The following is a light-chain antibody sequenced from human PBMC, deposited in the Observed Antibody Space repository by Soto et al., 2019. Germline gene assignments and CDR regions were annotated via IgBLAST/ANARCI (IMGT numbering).Light chain of an antibody. Sequence: PGERVTLSCRASQSVSSSYLTWYQQKPGQAPRLLIYGASTRATGIPARFSGSGAGTDFTLTISSLQPEDFAVYYCQQDYNLPGTFGQGTKGEIK. CDR3: QQDYNLPGT. CDR2: GAS. V-gene: IGKV3D-7*01. J-gene: IGKJ1*01. CDR1: QSVSSSY.